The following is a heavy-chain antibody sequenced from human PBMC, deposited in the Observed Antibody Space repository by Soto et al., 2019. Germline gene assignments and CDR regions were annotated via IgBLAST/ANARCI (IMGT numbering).Heavy chain of an antibody. CDR3: ARDGTIQMANFDF. V-gene: IGHV1-69*01. CDR1: GGPFSSYG. J-gene: IGHJ4*02. Sequence: QVLLMQSGAEVKKPGSSVKVSCTSSGGPFSSYGISWVRQVPGQGLEWLGGIIPLFRTPSYARKFQDRLTISADESTTTAYMELSSLTSEDTAMYFCARDGTIQMANFDFWGQGTLVTVSS. D-gene: IGHD1-1*01. CDR2: IIPLFRTP.